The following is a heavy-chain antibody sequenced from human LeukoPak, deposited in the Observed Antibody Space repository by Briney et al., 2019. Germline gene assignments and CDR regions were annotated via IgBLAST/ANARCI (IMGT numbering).Heavy chain of an antibody. CDR1: GDSISSRSYY. CDR3: ARDRYCSGRSCYGPPDX. V-gene: IGHV4-39*07. J-gene: IGHJ4*02. D-gene: IGHD2-15*01. CDR2: IYYSEGT. Sequence: PSETLSLTCTVSGDSISSRSYYWGWIRQPPGKGLEGIGSIYYSEGTYYNPSLKSRVPISIDTSKNQFSLKLNSVTAADTAVYYCARDRYCSGRSCYGPPDXWGQGVLVTVSS.